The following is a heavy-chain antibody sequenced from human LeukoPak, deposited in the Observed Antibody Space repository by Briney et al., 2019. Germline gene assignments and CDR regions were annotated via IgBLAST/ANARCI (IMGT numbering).Heavy chain of an antibody. Sequence: PGGSLRLSCAASGFTFSSYWMSWVRQAPGKGLEWVASIKPDGSEKYYLDSVKGRFTISRENAKNSLYLQMNSLRAEDTAVYYCARGEFRAFDSWGQGTLVTVSS. CDR2: IKPDGSEK. CDR3: ARGEFRAFDS. V-gene: IGHV3-7*01. CDR1: GFTFSSYW. J-gene: IGHJ4*02. D-gene: IGHD3-10*01.